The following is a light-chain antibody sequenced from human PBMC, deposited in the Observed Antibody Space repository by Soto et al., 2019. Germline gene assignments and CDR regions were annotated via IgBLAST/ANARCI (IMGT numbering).Light chain of an antibody. CDR1: QTISTY. CDR2: AAS. CDR3: QQRHSIPYI. V-gene: IGKV1-39*01. Sequence: DIQMTQSPSSLAASVGDRVTITCRASQTISTYLNWYQQKPGKAPKLLIYAASTLQSGVPSRFSGSGSGTDFTLTISSLQPEDLPSYFCQQRHSIPYIFGQRTKLQLQ. J-gene: IGKJ2*01.